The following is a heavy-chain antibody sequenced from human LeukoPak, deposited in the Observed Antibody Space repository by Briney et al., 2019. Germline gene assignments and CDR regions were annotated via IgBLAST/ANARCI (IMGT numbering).Heavy chain of an antibody. CDR2: ISGSGGST. D-gene: IGHD3-10*01. J-gene: IGHJ4*02. CDR1: RFTFSSYA. Sequence: GGSLRLSCAASRFTFSSYAMSGVRQAPGKGLEWVSAISGSGGSTYYADSVKGRFTISRDNSKNTLYLQMNSLRAEDTAVYYCAKDQRNYYGSGRIFDYWGQGTLVTVSS. V-gene: IGHV3-23*01. CDR3: AKDQRNYYGSGRIFDY.